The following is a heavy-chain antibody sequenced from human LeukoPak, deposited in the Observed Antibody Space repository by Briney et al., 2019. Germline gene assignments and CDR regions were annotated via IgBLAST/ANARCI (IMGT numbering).Heavy chain of an antibody. CDR1: GGSISGYY. D-gene: IGHD3-22*01. J-gene: IGHJ4*02. CDR3: ARPSSGYFHE. Sequence: PPETLSLTCTVSGGSISGYYWSWIRHPPGKGLEWIGYVYYTGTTNYNPSLNSRVTISVDTSKNQFSLKLSSVTAADTAVYYCARPSSGYFHEWGQGTLVTVSS. CDR2: VYYTGTT. V-gene: IGHV4-59*13.